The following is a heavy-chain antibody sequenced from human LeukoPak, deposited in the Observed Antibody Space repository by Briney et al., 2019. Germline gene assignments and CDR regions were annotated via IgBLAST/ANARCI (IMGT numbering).Heavy chain of an antibody. J-gene: IGHJ4*02. V-gene: IGHV3-23*01. CDR1: GFTFSSYA. CDR2: ISGSGGST. D-gene: IGHD3-3*01. Sequence: GGSLRLSCAASGFTFSSYAMSWVRQAPGKGLEWVSAISGSGGSTHYADSVKGRFTISRDNSKNTLYLQMNSLRAEDTAVYYCAKDHNYDFWSGYSTPFDYWGQGTLVTASS. CDR3: AKDHNYDFWSGYSTPFDY.